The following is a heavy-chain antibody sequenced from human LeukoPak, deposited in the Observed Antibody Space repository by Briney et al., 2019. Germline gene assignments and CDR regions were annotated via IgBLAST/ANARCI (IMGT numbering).Heavy chain of an antibody. V-gene: IGHV1-46*01. CDR2: INPSGGAT. CDR3: ARDLGVTGSDY. D-gene: IGHD3-9*01. Sequence: ASVKVSCKASGYTFTSYYMHWVRQAPGQGLQWMGIINPSGGATTYAQKFQGRVTMTRDTSTSTFYMELTSLRSEDTAVYYCARDLGVTGSDYWGQGTLVTVSS. CDR1: GYTFTSYY. J-gene: IGHJ4*02.